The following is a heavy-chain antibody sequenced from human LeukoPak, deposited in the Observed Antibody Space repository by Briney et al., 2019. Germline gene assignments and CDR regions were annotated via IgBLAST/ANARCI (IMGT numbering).Heavy chain of an antibody. V-gene: IGHV3-74*01. CDR1: GFTFSTYW. CDR2: INSNGRST. Sequence: GGSLRLSCAASGFTFSTYWMHWVRQAPGKGLVWVSRINSNGRSTSYADSVKGRFTISRDNAKNTLYLEMNNLRAEDTAVYYCTRDVWGDRDNYFDCWGQGTLVTVSS. J-gene: IGHJ4*02. CDR3: TRDVWGDRDNYFDC. D-gene: IGHD2-8*01.